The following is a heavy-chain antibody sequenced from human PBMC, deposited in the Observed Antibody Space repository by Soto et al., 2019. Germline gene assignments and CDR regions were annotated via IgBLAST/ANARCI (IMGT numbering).Heavy chain of an antibody. D-gene: IGHD3-22*01. Sequence: SETLSLTCVVSGDSVISTTWWSWVRQTPGKGLEWIGEVYYRGNTYYNPSLKSRVTISVDTSKNHFSLNLSSVTAADTAVYYCARVDSNGGLDSWGQGILVTVSS. CDR3: ARVDSNGGLDS. CDR2: VYYRGNT. CDR1: GDSVISTTW. J-gene: IGHJ4*02. V-gene: IGHV4-4*02.